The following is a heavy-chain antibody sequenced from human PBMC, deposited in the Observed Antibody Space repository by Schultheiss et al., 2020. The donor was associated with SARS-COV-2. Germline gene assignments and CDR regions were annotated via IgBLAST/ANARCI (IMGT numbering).Heavy chain of an antibody. CDR3: AKGWGSLNSPIPAASTTLDY. J-gene: IGHJ4*02. V-gene: IGHV3-30*18. CDR2: ISYDGSNK. Sequence: GGSLRLSCAASGFTFSSYGMHWVRQAPGKGLEWVAVISYDGSNKYYADSVKGRFTISRDNSKNTLYLQMNSLRAEDTAVYYCAKGWGSLNSPIPAASTTLDYWGQGTLVTVSS. D-gene: IGHD3-16*01. CDR1: GFTFSSYG.